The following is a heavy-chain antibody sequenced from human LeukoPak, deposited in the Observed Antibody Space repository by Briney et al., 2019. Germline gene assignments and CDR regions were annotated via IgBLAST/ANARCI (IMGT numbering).Heavy chain of an antibody. D-gene: IGHD3-9*01. Sequence: GGSLRLSCAASGFTFSSYAMSWVRQAPGKGLEWVSAISGSGGSTYYADSVEGRFTISRDNSKNTLYLQMNSLRAEDTAVYYCAKDRDYDILTGYYTTQEYWGQGTLVTVSS. J-gene: IGHJ4*02. CDR3: AKDRDYDILTGYYTTQEY. CDR1: GFTFSSYA. V-gene: IGHV3-23*01. CDR2: ISGSGGST.